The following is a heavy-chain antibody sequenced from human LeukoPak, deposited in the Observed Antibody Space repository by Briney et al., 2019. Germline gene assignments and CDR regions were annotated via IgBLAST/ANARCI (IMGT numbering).Heavy chain of an antibody. V-gene: IGHV1-2*02. J-gene: IGHJ5*02. CDR1: GYTFTGYY. CDR3: ARDRVGCSGGSCEYNWFDP. D-gene: IGHD2-15*01. CDR2: INPNSGGT. Sequence: GASVKVSCKASGYTFTGYYMHWVRQAPGQGLEWTGWINPNSGGTNYAQKFQGRVTMTRDTSISTAYMELSRLRSDDTAVYYCARDRVGCSGGSCEYNWFDPWGQGTLVTVSS.